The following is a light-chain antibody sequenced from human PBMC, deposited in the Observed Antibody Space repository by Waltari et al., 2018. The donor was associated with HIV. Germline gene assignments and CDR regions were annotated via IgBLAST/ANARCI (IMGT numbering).Light chain of an antibody. V-gene: IGKV3-20*01. J-gene: IGKJ2*01. CDR1: QSVSSSY. Sequence: ELVLPQPPGTLSLSPGERANLPCRASQSVSSSYLAWYQQKPGQAPRLLIYGASSRATGIPDRFSGSGSGTDFTLTISRLEPEDFAVYYCQQYGSSPQYTFGQGTKLEIK. CDR3: QQYGSSPQYT. CDR2: GAS.